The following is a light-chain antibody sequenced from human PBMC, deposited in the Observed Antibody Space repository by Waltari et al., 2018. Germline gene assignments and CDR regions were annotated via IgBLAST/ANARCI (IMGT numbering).Light chain of an antibody. CDR3: CSYAGSYTFGL. CDR2: EVS. Sequence: GTSSDIGGYNYVSWYQQHPGTAPKLLIYEVSKRPSGVSDRFSGSKSGNTASLTISGLQAEDEADYYCCSYAGSYTFGLFGGGTRLTVL. J-gene: IGLJ2*01. V-gene: IGLV2-11*01. CDR1: SSDIGGYNY.